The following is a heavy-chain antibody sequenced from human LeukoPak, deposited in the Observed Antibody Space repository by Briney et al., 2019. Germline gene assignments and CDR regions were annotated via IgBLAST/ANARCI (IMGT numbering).Heavy chain of an antibody. J-gene: IGHJ6*02. V-gene: IGHV3-43*01. Sequence: GGSLRLSCAASGLTFDDYTMHWVRQAPGKGLEWVSLISWDGGSTYYADSVKGRFTISRDNSKNSLYLQMNSLRTEDTALYYCAKSGLLDPYGMDVWGQGTTVIVSS. D-gene: IGHD2-21*01. CDR1: GLTFDDYT. CDR3: AKSGLLDPYGMDV. CDR2: ISWDGGST.